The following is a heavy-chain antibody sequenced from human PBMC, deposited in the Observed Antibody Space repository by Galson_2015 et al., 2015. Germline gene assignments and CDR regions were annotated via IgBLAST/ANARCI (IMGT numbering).Heavy chain of an antibody. Sequence: SVKVSCKAPGFTFTSSAMQWVRQAHGQRLEWIGWIVVGSGNTNYAQKFQERVTITRDMSTSTAYMELSSLRSEDTAVYYCAAGLVRPMYYYYGMDVWGQGTTVTVSS. J-gene: IGHJ6*02. D-gene: IGHD1-1*01. V-gene: IGHV1-58*02. CDR2: IVVGSGNT. CDR1: GFTFTSSA. CDR3: AAGLVRPMYYYYGMDV.